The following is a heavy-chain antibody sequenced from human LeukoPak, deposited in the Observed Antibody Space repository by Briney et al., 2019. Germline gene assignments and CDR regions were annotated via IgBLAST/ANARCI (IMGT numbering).Heavy chain of an antibody. V-gene: IGHV4-39*01. J-gene: IGHJ4*02. Sequence: SETLSLTCTVSGGSISSSSYYWGWIRQPPGKGLEWIGSIYYSGSTYYNPSLKSRVTISVDTSKNQFSLKLSSVAADTAVYYCARHPRRRYYDILTGQQYYFDYWGQGTLVTVSS. D-gene: IGHD3-9*01. CDR1: GGSISSSSYY. CDR2: IYYSGST. CDR3: ARHPRRRYYDILTGQQYYFDY.